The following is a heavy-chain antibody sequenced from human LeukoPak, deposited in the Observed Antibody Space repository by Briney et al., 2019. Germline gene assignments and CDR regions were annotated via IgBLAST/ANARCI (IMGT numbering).Heavy chain of an antibody. CDR2: INPSGGST. J-gene: IGHJ6*02. D-gene: IGHD2-15*01. CDR1: GYTFTSYY. V-gene: IGHV1-46*01. CDR3: ARAPGICSGGSCSYYYGMDV. Sequence: ASVKVSCKASGYTFTSYYMHWVRQAPGQGLEWMGIINPSGGSTSYAQKFQGRVTMTRDTSTSTVYMELSSLRSEDTAVYYCARAPGICSGGSCSYYYGMDVWGQGTTVTVSS.